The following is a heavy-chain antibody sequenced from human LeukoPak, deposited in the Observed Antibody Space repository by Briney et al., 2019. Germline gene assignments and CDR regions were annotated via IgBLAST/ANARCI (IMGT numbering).Heavy chain of an antibody. J-gene: IGHJ4*02. CDR3: ARTNVYYYDSSDYYPHFDY. D-gene: IGHD3-22*01. V-gene: IGHV1-18*01. Sequence: GASVKVSCKASRGTFSSYTINWVRQAPGQGLEWMGWISADNGNTDYAQRFQGRVTMTTDTSTSTAYMELRSLRSDDTAVYYCARTNVYYYDSSDYYPHFDYWGQGTLVTVSS. CDR2: ISADNGNT. CDR1: RGTFSSYT.